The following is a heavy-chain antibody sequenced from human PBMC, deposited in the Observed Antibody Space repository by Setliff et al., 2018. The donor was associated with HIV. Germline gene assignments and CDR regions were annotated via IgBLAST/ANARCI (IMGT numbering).Heavy chain of an antibody. Sequence: PSETLSLTCAVSGGSISSSNWWSWVRQPPGKGLEWIGEIYHSGGTNYNPSLKSRVTISLDKSKNHFSLELRSVTAADTAVYYCARQGNIVVVTSFDYWGQGTLVTVSS. CDR3: ARQGNIVVVTSFDY. J-gene: IGHJ4*02. V-gene: IGHV4-4*02. CDR2: IYHSGGT. D-gene: IGHD2-21*02. CDR1: GGSISSSNW.